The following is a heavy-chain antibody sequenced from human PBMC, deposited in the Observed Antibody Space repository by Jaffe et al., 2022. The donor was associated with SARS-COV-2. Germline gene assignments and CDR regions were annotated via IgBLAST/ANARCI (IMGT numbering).Heavy chain of an antibody. Sequence: QVQLVQSGSELKKPGASVKVSCKASGYTFTSYAMNWVRQAPGQGLEWMGWINTNTGNPTYAQGFTGRFVFSLDTSVSTAYLQISSLKAEDTAVYYCARGKRIEAFGGVIADYYYYYMDVWGKGTTVTVSS. CDR2: INTNTGNP. CDR3: ARGKRIEAFGGVIADYYYYYMDV. V-gene: IGHV7-4-1*02. D-gene: IGHD3-16*02. J-gene: IGHJ6*03. CDR1: GYTFTSYA.